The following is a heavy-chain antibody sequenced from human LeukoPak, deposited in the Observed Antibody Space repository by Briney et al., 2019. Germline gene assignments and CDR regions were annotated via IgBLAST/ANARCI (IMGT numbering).Heavy chain of an antibody. CDR1: GYTFTGYY. CDR3: ARDAGGWYYYYYTDV. D-gene: IGHD6-19*01. J-gene: IGHJ6*03. Sequence: ASVKVSCKASGYTFTGYYMHWVRQAPGQGLEWMGRINPNSGGTNYAQKFQGRVTMTRDTSISTAYMELSRLRSDDTAVYYCARDAGGWYYYYYTDVWGEGTTVTVSS. V-gene: IGHV1-2*06. CDR2: INPNSGGT.